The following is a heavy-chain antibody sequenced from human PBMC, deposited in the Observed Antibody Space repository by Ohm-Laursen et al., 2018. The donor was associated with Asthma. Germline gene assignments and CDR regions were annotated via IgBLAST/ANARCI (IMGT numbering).Heavy chain of an antibody. CDR2: ISSSSSTI. V-gene: IGHV3-48*02. D-gene: IGHD3-16*02. CDR3: ARDDIMITFGGVIANAFDI. J-gene: IGHJ3*02. CDR1: GFTFSSYS. Sequence: SLRLSCTAPGFTFSSYSMNWVRQAPGKGLEWVSYISSSSSTIYYADSVKGRFTISRDNAKNSLYLQMNSLRDEDTAVYYCARDDIMITFGGVIANAFDIWGQGTMVTVSS.